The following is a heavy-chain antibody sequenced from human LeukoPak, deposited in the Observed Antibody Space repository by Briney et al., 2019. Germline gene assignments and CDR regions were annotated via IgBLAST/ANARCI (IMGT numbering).Heavy chain of an antibody. CDR1: GFNFNNYA. D-gene: IGHD3-3*01. Sequence: AGGSLRVSCAASGFNFNNYAMSWVRQAPGKGLEWVSTLSGTGGSTYYADSVRGRFTISRDNSKNTLYLQMDSLRAEDTAVYYCAKARSGYYNDYYFDSWGQGTLVTVSS. CDR3: AKARSGYYNDYYFDS. J-gene: IGHJ4*02. V-gene: IGHV3-23*01. CDR2: LSGTGGST.